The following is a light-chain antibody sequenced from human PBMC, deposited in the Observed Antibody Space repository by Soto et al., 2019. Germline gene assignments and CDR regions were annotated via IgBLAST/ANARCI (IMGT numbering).Light chain of an antibody. CDR3: QTWGTGMRV. CDR1: SGHSSYA. J-gene: IGLJ3*02. CDR2: LNSDGSH. V-gene: IGLV4-69*01. Sequence: QLVLTQSPSASASLGASVKLTCTLSSGHSSYAIAWHQQQPEKGPRYLMKLNSDGSHSKGDGIPDRFSGSRSGAEYYLTISSLHYDDEDDYYCQTWGTGMRVFGGGTKVTVL.